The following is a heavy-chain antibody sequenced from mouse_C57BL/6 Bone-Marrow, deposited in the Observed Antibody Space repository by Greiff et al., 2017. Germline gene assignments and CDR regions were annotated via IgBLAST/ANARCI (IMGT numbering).Heavy chain of an antibody. Sequence: VQLQQSGAELVMPGASVKLSCKASGYTFPSYWMHWVKQRPGQGLEWIGEIAPSDSYTNYNQKFKGKSTLTVDKSSSTAYMQLSSLTSEDSAVYYCAREKDYYGYYFDYWGQGTTLTVSS. V-gene: IGHV1-69*01. CDR1: GYTFPSYW. J-gene: IGHJ2*01. CDR2: IAPSDSYT. D-gene: IGHD1-1*01. CDR3: AREKDYYGYYFDY.